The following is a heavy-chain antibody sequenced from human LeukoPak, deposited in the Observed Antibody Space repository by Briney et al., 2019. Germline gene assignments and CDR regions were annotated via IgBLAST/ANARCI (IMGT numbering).Heavy chain of an antibody. J-gene: IGHJ4*02. D-gene: IGHD2-15*01. Sequence: GGSLRLSCSASGFTFSTYAMHWVRQAPGKGLEFVSVVTYNEGSTYYADSVKGRFTISRDNSKNTLYLQMSSLRAEDTAVYYCVRGYCSGGSCSSAYWGQGTLVTVSS. V-gene: IGHV3-64D*06. CDR3: VRGYCSGGSCSSAY. CDR1: GFTFSTYA. CDR2: VTYNEGST.